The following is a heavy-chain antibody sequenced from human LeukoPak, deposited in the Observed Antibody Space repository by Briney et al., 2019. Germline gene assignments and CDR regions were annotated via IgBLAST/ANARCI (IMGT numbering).Heavy chain of an antibody. V-gene: IGHV1-46*01. CDR3: ATDLLAIAAAGYHDAFDI. D-gene: IGHD6-13*01. Sequence: ASVKVSCKASGYTFTSYYMHWVRQAPGQGLEWMGIINPSGGSTSYAQKFQGRVTMTTDTSTSTAYMELRSLRSDDTAVYYCATDLLAIAAAGYHDAFDIWGQGTMVTVSS. CDR2: INPSGGST. CDR1: GYTFTSYY. J-gene: IGHJ3*02.